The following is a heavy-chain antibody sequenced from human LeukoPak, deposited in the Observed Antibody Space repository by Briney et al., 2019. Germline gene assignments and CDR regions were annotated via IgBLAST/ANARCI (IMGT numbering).Heavy chain of an antibody. V-gene: IGHV3-74*01. CDR2: INNDGSSA. CDR3: ARRGTGHGMDV. CDR1: GFTFNNYW. J-gene: IGHJ6*02. Sequence: GGSLRLSCAASGFTFNNYWIHWVRHVPGKGLVWASRINNDGSSASYVDSVKGRFTISRDNAKNTLFLQMNSLRAEDTAVYYCARRGTGHGMDVWGQGTTVIVSS. D-gene: IGHD1-1*01.